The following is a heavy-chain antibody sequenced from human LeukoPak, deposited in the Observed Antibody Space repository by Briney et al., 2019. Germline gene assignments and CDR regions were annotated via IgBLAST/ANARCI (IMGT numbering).Heavy chain of an antibody. D-gene: IGHD5-24*01. CDR1: GGTFSSYA. Sequence: GASVKVSCKASGGTFSSYAISWVRQAPGQGLEWMGGIIPIFGTANYAQKFQGRVTITTGESTSTAYMELSSLRSEDTAVYYCASGLKMATIAPYGYWGQGTLVTVSS. V-gene: IGHV1-69*05. CDR2: IIPIFGTA. J-gene: IGHJ4*02. CDR3: ASGLKMATIAPYGY.